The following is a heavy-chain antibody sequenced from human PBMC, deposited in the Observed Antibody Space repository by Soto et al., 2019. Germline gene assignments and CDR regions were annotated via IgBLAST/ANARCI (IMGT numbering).Heavy chain of an antibody. Sequence: EVQLVESGGGLVQPGGSLRLSCAASGFIFSNFGLTWFRQAPGKGLEWISHINSPATSKLYAVSVRGRFTISRDNAKNSVYLQLTSLGVEDTAVYYCTRVPEGVLDFEYWGQGTLVTVSS. CDR2: INSPATSK. V-gene: IGHV3-48*01. D-gene: IGHD2-8*01. CDR1: GFIFSNFG. J-gene: IGHJ4*02. CDR3: TRVPEGVLDFEY.